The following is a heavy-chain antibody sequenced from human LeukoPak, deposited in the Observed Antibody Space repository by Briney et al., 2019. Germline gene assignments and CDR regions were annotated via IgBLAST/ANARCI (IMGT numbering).Heavy chain of an antibody. V-gene: IGHV4-34*01. D-gene: IGHD5-12*01. CDR3: ARGRVIVDIVATTPRLASPDY. CDR1: GGSFSGYY. Sequence: SETLSLTCAVYGGSFSGYYWSWIRRPPGKGLEWIGEINHSGSTNYNPSLKSRVTISVDTSKNQFSLKLSSVTAADTAVYYCARGRVIVDIVATTPRLASPDYWGQGTLVTVSS. CDR2: INHSGST. J-gene: IGHJ4*02.